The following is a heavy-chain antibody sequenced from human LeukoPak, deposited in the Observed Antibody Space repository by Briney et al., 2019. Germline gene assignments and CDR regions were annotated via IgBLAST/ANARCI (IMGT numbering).Heavy chain of an antibody. CDR2: IKSKTDGGTT. CDR1: GFTFSNAR. V-gene: IGHV3-15*01. Sequence: GGSLRLSCAASGFTFSNARMSWVRQAPGKGLEWVGRIKSKTDGGTTDYAAPVKGRFTISRDDSKNTLYLQMNSLKTEDTAVYYCTTGSPHIAVAGLNFDYWGQGTLVTVSS. J-gene: IGHJ4*02. D-gene: IGHD6-19*01. CDR3: TTGSPHIAVAGLNFDY.